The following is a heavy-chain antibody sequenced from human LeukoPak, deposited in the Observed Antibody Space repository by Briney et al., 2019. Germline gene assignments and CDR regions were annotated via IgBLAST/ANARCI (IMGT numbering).Heavy chain of an antibody. V-gene: IGHV4-34*01. CDR2: INHSGST. CDR3: ARGYRQFDY. Sequence: PSETLSLTCAVYGGSFSGYYWSWIRQPPGKGLEWIGEINHSGSTNYNPSLKRRVTISVDTSKNQFSLKLSSVTAADTAVYYCARGYRQFDYWGQGTLVTVSS. D-gene: IGHD3-16*02. CDR1: GGSFSGYY. J-gene: IGHJ4*02.